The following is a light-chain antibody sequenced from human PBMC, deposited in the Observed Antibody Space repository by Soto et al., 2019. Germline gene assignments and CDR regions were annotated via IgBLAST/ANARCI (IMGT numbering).Light chain of an antibody. CDR1: HDISSY. CDR3: QQYDSFPGT. Sequence: GDRVTITCQASHDISSYLNWYQQKPGKAPKLLIYDVSNLEIGVPSRFSGSGSGTDFTFTISSLQPEDVATYYCQQYDSFPGTFGGGTKIEIK. CDR2: DVS. J-gene: IGKJ4*01. V-gene: IGKV1-33*01.